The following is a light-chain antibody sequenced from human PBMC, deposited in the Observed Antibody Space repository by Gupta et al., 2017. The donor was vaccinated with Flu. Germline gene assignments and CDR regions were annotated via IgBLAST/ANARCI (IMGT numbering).Light chain of an antibody. CDR1: QTISKF. CDR2: GAS. CDR3: QETDNTPYT. J-gene: IGKJ2*01. Sequence: DIQMTQSPSSVSASVGDRLTVTCRASQTISKFLNWYQQKPGKAPKLLISGASTLQTGVPSRFTGSGSGTDFTLTIASLQPEDSATYYCQETDNTPYTFALGTNLEIK. V-gene: IGKV1-39*01.